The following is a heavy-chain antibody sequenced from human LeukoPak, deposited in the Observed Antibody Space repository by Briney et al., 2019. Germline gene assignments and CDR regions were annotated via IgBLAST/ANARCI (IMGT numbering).Heavy chain of an antibody. Sequence: GGSLRLSCAASGFTFSSYAMHWVRQAPGGGLEWVSGISGDGDSTYYADSVKGRFAISRDNSKSTLYLQMNSLRAEDTAVYYCAKDFGRNLGGPGYWGRGTLVTVSS. CDR1: GFTFSSYA. CDR2: ISGDGDST. V-gene: IGHV3-23*01. J-gene: IGHJ4*02. D-gene: IGHD3-10*01. CDR3: AKDFGRNLGGPGY.